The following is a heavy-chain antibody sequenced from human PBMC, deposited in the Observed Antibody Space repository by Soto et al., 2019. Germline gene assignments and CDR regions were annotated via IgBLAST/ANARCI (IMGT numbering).Heavy chain of an antibody. D-gene: IGHD2-15*01. Sequence: QVQLQQWGAGLLKPTETLSLTCAVYGGSFSGYYWSWIRQPPGKGLEWIGEINHSGSTNYNPSLKSRVTISVDTSMNQFSLKLSSVTAADTAVYYCASRGDIVVVVAANWFDPWGQGTLVTVSS. V-gene: IGHV4-34*01. CDR3: ASRGDIVVVVAANWFDP. CDR1: GGSFSGYY. J-gene: IGHJ5*02. CDR2: INHSGST.